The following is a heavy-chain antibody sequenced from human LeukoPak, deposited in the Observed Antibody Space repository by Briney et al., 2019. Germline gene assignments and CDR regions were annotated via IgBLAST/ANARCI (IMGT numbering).Heavy chain of an antibody. J-gene: IGHJ4*02. D-gene: IGHD5-24*01. V-gene: IGHV1-8*03. CDR3: ARVSREEMATIDY. CDR2: MNPNSGNT. Sequence: ASVKVSCKASGYIFTSYDINWVRQATGQGLEWMGWMNPNSGNTGYAQKFQGRVTITRNTSISTAYMELSSLRSEDTAVYYCARVSREEMATIDYWGQGTLVTVSS. CDR1: GYIFTSYD.